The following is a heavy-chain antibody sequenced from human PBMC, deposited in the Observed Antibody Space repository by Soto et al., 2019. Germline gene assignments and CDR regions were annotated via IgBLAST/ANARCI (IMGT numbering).Heavy chain of an antibody. J-gene: IGHJ4*02. CDR2: IYYSGSA. Sequence: SETLSLTCTVSGGSISSYYWSWIRQPPGKGLEWIGYIYYSGSAYYNPSLKSRLTVSVDTSKDQFSLKLSSVTAADTAVYYCARSLPDFYDGSGAFDYWGQGILVTVSS. D-gene: IGHD3-22*01. CDR1: GGSISSYY. V-gene: IGHV4-59*08. CDR3: ARSLPDFYDGSGAFDY.